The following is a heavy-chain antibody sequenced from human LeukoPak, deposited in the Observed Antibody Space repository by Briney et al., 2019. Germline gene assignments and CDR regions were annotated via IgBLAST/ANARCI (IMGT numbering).Heavy chain of an antibody. CDR3: ARDGGYCSSTSCYSNWFDP. J-gene: IGHJ5*02. D-gene: IGHD2-2*01. CDR1: GGSISSYY. Sequence: SETLSLTCTVSGGSISSYYWSWIRQPAGKGLEWIGRIYTSGSTNYNPSLKSRVTMSVDTSKNQFSLKLSSVTAADTAVYYCARDGGYCSSTSCYSNWFDPWGQGTLVTVSS. V-gene: IGHV4-4*07. CDR2: IYTSGST.